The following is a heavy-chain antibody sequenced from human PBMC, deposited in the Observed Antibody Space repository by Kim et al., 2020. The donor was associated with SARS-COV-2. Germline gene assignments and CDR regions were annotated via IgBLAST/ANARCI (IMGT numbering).Heavy chain of an antibody. D-gene: IGHD3-16*01. CDR3: ARDDRLDYYGMDV. Sequence: SETLSLTCTVSGGSISSYYWSWIRQPAGKGLEWIGRIYTSGRTNYNPTLKSRVTMSVDTSKNQFSLKLSSVNAADTAVYYCARDDRLDYYGMDVWGQGTTVTVSS. CDR1: GGSISSYY. V-gene: IGHV4-4*07. J-gene: IGHJ6*02. CDR2: IYTSGRT.